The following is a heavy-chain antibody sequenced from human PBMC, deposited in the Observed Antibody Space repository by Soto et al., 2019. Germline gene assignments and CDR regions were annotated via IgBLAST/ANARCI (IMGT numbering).Heavy chain of an antibody. CDR1: VFSIISVDYY. V-gene: IGHV4-30-4*02. D-gene: IGHD2-2*02. J-gene: IGHJ6*04. CDR3: ARGTYSSSTTGYMTEEYYSGMVV. Sequence: SDTLSLTCTFSVFSIISVDYYLSFIRQPPGNCLDLIVYIYYICSTYYNPSLKIRVTISLDTSKNQFSLKLRSVTSADTAVYYCARGTYSSSTTGYMTEEYYSGMVVWGKGNPVNVSS. CDR2: IYYICST.